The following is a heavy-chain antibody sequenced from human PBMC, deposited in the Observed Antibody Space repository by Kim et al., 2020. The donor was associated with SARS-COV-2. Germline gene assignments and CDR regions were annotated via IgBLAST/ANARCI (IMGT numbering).Heavy chain of an antibody. J-gene: IGHJ6*01. Sequence: GGSLRLSCAASGFTFDDYAMHWVRQAPGKGLEWVSGISWNSGSIGYADSVKGRFTISRDNAKNSLYLQMNSLRAEDTALYYCAKDMGFGEFHHYYGMDV. CDR2: ISWNSGSI. V-gene: IGHV3-9*01. D-gene: IGHD3-10*01. CDR1: GFTFDDYA. CDR3: AKDMGFGEFHHYYGMDV.